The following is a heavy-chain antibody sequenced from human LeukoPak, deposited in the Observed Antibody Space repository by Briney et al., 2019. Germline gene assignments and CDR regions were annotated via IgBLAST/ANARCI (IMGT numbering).Heavy chain of an antibody. V-gene: IGHV1-8*01. Sequence: ASVKVSCRASGYTFTTYDITWVRQATGQGLEWMGWMNPNNGNTGYAQKFQGRVTMTRDTSISTAYMELSSLRSDDTAVYYCARGNYGMDVWGQGTTVTVSS. CDR3: ARGNYGMDV. CDR1: GYTFTTYD. CDR2: MNPNNGNT. J-gene: IGHJ6*02.